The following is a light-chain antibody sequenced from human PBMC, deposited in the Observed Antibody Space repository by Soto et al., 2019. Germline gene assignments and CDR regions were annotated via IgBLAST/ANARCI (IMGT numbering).Light chain of an antibody. CDR3: QHYTSSPVT. V-gene: IGKV3-20*01. CDR2: DAS. J-gene: IGKJ4*01. CDR1: QSISSNY. Sequence: EIVLTQSPGTLSLSPGERAILSCRASQSISSNYFAWYQQKPGQAPRLLIYDASSRASGIPDRFSGSGSGTDFTLTISRLEPEDFAVYYCQHYTSSPVTFGGGTKVEIK.